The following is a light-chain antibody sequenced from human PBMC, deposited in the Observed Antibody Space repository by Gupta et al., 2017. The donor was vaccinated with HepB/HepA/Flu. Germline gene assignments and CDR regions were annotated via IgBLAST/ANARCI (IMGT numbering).Light chain of an antibody. CDR1: GRDVGGYNL. CDR2: EVS. CDR3: SSYASGSTYVI. Sequence: QSALAQPASVSGSPGPSITISCTGTGRDVGGYNLVSWYQQHPGIAPKLIIYEVSRRPSGVSHRFSGSKSGITASLTISGLQAEDEAVYYCSSYASGSTYVIVGAGTKLTFL. J-gene: IGLJ2*01. V-gene: IGLV2-23*02.